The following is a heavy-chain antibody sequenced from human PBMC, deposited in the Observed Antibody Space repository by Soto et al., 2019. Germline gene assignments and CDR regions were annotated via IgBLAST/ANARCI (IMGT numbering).Heavy chain of an antibody. D-gene: IGHD6-19*01. J-gene: IGHJ5*02. CDR3: VMVISTGCYLNRLDT. CDR1: GFTFSDYG. CDR2: ISYEGSEE. Sequence: QVQLVESGGGVVQPGRSLRLSCAGSGFTFSDYGIHWVRQAPGKGLEWVAVISYEGSEEHYADSVKGRFTISRDNSKNTVFLQMSSLRPEDTALYYCVMVISTGCYLNRLDTWGQGILVTVS. V-gene: IGHV3-30*03.